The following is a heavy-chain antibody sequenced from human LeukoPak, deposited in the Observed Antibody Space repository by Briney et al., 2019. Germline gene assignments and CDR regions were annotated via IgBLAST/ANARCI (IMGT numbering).Heavy chain of an antibody. CDR2: IKQDGSEK. V-gene: IGHV3-7*01. CDR1: GFTFSSYW. J-gene: IGHJ4*02. Sequence: PGGSLRLSCAASGFTFSSYWMSWVRQAPGKGLEWVANIKQDGSEKYYVDSVKGRFTISRDNAKNSLYLQMNSLRAEDTAVYYCARAGYDSSGYFGYWGQGTLVTVSS. D-gene: IGHD3-22*01. CDR3: ARAGYDSSGYFGY.